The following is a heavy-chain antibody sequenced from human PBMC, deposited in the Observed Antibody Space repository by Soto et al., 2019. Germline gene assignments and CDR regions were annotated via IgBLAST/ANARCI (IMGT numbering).Heavy chain of an antibody. D-gene: IGHD5-12*01. Sequence: QVQLVESGGGVVQPGRSLRLSCAASGFTFSSYAMHWVRQAPGKGLEWVAVISYDGSNKYYADSVKGRFTISRDNSKNTLYLQTNSLRAEDPAVYYCASDYSRFTSGDGFSMDVWGQGTTVTVSS. J-gene: IGHJ6*02. V-gene: IGHV3-30-3*01. CDR3: ASDYSRFTSGDGFSMDV. CDR2: ISYDGSNK. CDR1: GFTFSSYA.